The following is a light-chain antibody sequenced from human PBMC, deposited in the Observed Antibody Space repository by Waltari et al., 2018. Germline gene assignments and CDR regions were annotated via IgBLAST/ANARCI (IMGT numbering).Light chain of an antibody. CDR2: EDT. J-gene: IGLJ3*02. V-gene: IGLV2-23*01. Sequence: SALTQPASVSESPGQSITIPCPGPSSDVGSYNLVSLYQQPPGKAPKLLIYEDTKRPSGVSNRFSGSKSGNTASLTISGLQAEDEADYYCCSYAASTISWVFGGGTKLTVL. CDR3: CSYAASTISWV. CDR1: SSDVGSYNL.